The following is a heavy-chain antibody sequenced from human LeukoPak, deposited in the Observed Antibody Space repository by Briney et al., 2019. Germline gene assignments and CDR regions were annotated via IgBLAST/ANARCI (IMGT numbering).Heavy chain of an antibody. D-gene: IGHD3-22*01. J-gene: IGHJ4*02. Sequence: SETLSLTCTVSGGSVSSGSYYWSWIRQPAGKGLEWIRRIYASGSTNYNPSLKSRVTISLDTSKNQFSLKLSSVTAADTAVYYCARTLGYYDSSGYSDFDYWGQGTLVTVSS. CDR3: ARTLGYYDSSGYSDFDY. CDR2: IYASGST. V-gene: IGHV4-61*02. CDR1: GGSVSSGSYY.